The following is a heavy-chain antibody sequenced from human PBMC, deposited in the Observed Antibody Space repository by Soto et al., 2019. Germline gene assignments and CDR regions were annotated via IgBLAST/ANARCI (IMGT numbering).Heavy chain of an antibody. Sequence: QVQLVQSGAEVKKPGSSVKVSCKASGGTFSSYAISWVRQAPGQGLEWMGGIIPIPGTANYAQKFQGRVTITADESTSTAYMELSSLRSEDKAVYYCARSQGSCTSLEIYYYYYYGMDVWGQGTTVTVSS. J-gene: IGHJ6*02. V-gene: IGHV1-69*01. CDR2: IIPIPGTA. CDR3: ARSQGSCTSLEIYYYYYYGMDV. D-gene: IGHD2-2*01. CDR1: GGTFSSYA.